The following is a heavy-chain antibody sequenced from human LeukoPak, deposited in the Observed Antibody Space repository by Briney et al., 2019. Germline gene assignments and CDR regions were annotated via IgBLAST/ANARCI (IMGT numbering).Heavy chain of an antibody. J-gene: IGHJ4*02. CDR1: GVTFSSYS. CDR2: ISSSSSYI. V-gene: IGHV3-21*04. Sequence: NPGGSLRLSCAASGVTFSSYSMNWVRQAPGKGLEWVSSISSSSSYIYYADSVKGRFSISRDNAKNTLYLQMNSLRAEDTAVYYCGRDLGGRSGYWGQGTLVTVSS. D-gene: IGHD1-26*01. CDR3: GRDLGGRSGY.